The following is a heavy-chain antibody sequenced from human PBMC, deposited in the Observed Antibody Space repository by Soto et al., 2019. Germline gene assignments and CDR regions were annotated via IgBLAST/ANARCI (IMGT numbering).Heavy chain of an antibody. CDR2: IDPIVDTS. CDR1: GGALTSYP. Sequence: QVRMEQSGAEVKKPGSSVRVSCQASGGALTSYPIHWVRQAPGQGLEWMGVIDPIVDTSNLAENFKTRLTLTADTSTKTVYMDLTSLRSDDTAIYFCATYPRPYKWTDIWGRGTQLTVSS. CDR3: ATYPRPYKWTDI. V-gene: IGHV1-69*06. J-gene: IGHJ4*02. D-gene: IGHD1-20*01.